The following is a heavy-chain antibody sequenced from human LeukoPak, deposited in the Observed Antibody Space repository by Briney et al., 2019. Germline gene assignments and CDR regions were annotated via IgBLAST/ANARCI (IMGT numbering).Heavy chain of an antibody. D-gene: IGHD1-14*01. Sequence: SETLSLTCSVSGYSISISYYWGWIRQPPGKGLQWIGSIYHTGSTYYNPSLKSRVTISVDTSKNQFSLKLSSVTAADTAVYYCARGTGWCDPWGQGTLVTVSS. J-gene: IGHJ5*02. CDR2: IYHTGST. CDR3: ARGTGWCDP. CDR1: GYSISISYY. V-gene: IGHV4-38-2*02.